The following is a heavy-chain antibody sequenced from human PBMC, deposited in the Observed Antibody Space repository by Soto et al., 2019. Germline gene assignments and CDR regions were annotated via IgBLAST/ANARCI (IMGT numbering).Heavy chain of an antibody. CDR3: ARGRYLDSSDYWVANLPFDH. Sequence: EVQLLESGGALVQPGGSLRLSCAASGFTFNSYVMTWVRQAPGEGLEWVSSISRSGRGSAYYADSVKGRFNISRDNSENTLFLQMNNLRDEDTALYYCARGRYLDSSDYWVANLPFDHWGLGTLVTVSS. CDR1: GFTFNSYV. CDR2: ISRSGRGSA. J-gene: IGHJ4*02. D-gene: IGHD3-22*01. V-gene: IGHV3-23*01.